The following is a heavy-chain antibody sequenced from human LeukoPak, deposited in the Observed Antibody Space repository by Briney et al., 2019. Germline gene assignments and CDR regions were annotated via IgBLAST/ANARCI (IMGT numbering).Heavy chain of an antibody. V-gene: IGHV3-11*01. J-gene: IGHJ3*02. Sequence: GGSLRLSCAASGFTFSDYYMSWIRQAPEEGREWVSYISRSGSTIYYADSVEGRFTISRDNAKNSLYLQMNSLRAEDTAVYYCGAAPVVVTVFLGPTDAFDIWGQGTMVTVSS. CDR1: GFTFSDYY. D-gene: IGHD3-22*01. CDR3: GAAPVVVTVFLGPTDAFDI. CDR2: ISRSGSTI.